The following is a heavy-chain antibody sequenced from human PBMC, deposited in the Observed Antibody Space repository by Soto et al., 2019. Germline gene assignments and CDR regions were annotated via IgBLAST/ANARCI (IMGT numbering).Heavy chain of an antibody. CDR3: ARGRDIVVVVAATTPFDY. D-gene: IGHD2-15*01. CDR2: INHSGST. J-gene: IGHJ4*02. CDR1: GGSFSGYY. V-gene: IGHV4-34*01. Sequence: NPSETLSLTCAVYGGSFSGYYWSWIRQPPGKGQEWIGEINHSGSTNYNPSLKSRVTISVDTSKNQFSLKLSSVTAADTAVYYCARGRDIVVVVAATTPFDYRGQGTLVTVSS.